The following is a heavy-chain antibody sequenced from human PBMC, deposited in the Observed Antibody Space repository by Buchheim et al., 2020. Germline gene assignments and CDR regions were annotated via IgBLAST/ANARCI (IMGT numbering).Heavy chain of an antibody. CDR2: IWYDGSNK. D-gene: IGHD3-22*01. V-gene: IGHV3-33*01. J-gene: IGHJ4*02. CDR3: ARERYYYDSSGYYYGGYYFDY. CDR1: GFNFSSYG. Sequence: QVQLVESGGGVVQPGRSLRLSCAASGFNFSSYGMHWVRQAPGKGLEWVAVIWYDGSNKYYADSVKGRFNIYREHSKNTLYLQMNSLRAEDTAVYYCARERYYYDSSGYYYGGYYFDYWGQGTL.